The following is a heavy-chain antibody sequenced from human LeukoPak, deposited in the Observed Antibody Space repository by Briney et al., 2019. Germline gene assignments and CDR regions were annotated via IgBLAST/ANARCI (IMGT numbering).Heavy chain of an antibody. CDR2: VNLNGGGT. Sequence: ASVKVSCKASGYTFTGYYMHWVREAPGEGLEWVGWVNLNGGGTNYAQKFQGRVTMTKDTTISTAYMELSRLRSDDTAVYYCARDLGYCSGGSCYSSWFDPWGQRTLVTVSS. CDR1: GYTFTGYY. J-gene: IGHJ5*02. CDR3: ARDLGYCSGGSCYSSWFDP. D-gene: IGHD2-15*01. V-gene: IGHV1-2*02.